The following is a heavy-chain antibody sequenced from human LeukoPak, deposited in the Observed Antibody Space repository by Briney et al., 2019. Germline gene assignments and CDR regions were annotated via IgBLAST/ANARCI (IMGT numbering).Heavy chain of an antibody. D-gene: IGHD1-14*01. V-gene: IGHV1-18*01. CDR1: GYTFTSYG. CDR2: ISAYNGNT. CDR3: ARDQLVLPRGISGY. Sequence: GASVKVSCKASGYTFTSYGISWVRQAPGQGLEWMGWISAYNGNTNYAQKFQGRLTMTTDTSTSTAYMELRSLRSDDTALYYCARDQLVLPRGISGYWGQGTLVTVSS. J-gene: IGHJ4*02.